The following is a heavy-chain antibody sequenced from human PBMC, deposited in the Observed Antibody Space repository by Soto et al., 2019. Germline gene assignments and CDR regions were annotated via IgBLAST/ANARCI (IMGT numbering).Heavy chain of an antibody. J-gene: IGHJ5*02. CDR1: GGSISSGAYS. CDR3: ARDNSGCRDSDCYLAGWFDP. V-gene: IGHV4-30-2*06. CDR2: RYQSGST. D-gene: IGHD3-22*01. Sequence: QLQLRESGAGLVKHSETLSLTCTVSGGSISSGAYSWAWIRQSPGRGLEWLGFRYQSGSTYYSPSLGSRVTISIDRSKNQMSLSLRSVSAADTAVYLCARDNSGCRDSDCYLAGWFDPWGQGTLVTVSS.